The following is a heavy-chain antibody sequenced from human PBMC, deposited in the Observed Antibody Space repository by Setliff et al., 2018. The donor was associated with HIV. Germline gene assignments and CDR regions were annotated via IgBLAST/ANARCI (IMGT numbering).Heavy chain of an antibody. V-gene: IGHV4-38-2*01. Sequence: PSETLSLTCAVSGYSISTAYYWGWIRQPPGKGLEWIGSVYHSGTTYYNPSLKSRVTISVDMSNSQFSLKVTSVTAADTAVYYCMRGRSITIFGVAYFDFRGQGTQVTVSS. CDR1: GYSISTAYY. CDR2: VYHSGTT. J-gene: IGHJ4*02. CDR3: MRGRSITIFGVAYFDF. D-gene: IGHD3-3*01.